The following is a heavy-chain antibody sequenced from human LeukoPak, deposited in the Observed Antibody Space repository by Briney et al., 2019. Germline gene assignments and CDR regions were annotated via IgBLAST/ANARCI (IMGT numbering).Heavy chain of an antibody. CDR3: AKDLGSGSYQPSDY. D-gene: IGHD1-26*01. J-gene: IGHJ4*02. Sequence: ASVKVSCKTSGYTSTGYYMHWVRQAPGQGLEWMGWIDPNSGGTNYAQRFQGRVTMTRDTSISTVYMELSSLRSDDTAVYYCAKDLGSGSYQPSDYWGQGTLVTVSS. CDR1: GYTSTGYY. V-gene: IGHV1-2*02. CDR2: IDPNSGGT.